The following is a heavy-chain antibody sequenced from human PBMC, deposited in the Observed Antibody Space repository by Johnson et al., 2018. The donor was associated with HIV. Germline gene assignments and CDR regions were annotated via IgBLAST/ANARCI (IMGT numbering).Heavy chain of an antibody. J-gene: IGHJ3*02. CDR1: GFTFSSYE. Sequence: VQLVESGGGLVQRGGSLRLSCAASGFTFSSYEMNWVRQGLGKGLVWVSSISWNSGGIDFADSVKGRFTISRDNAKNSLYLQMNSLRAEDAAVYYCARGSRYTYDNDDVYLLQAFDIWGQGTMVTVSS. CDR2: ISWNSGGI. V-gene: IGHV3-48*03. D-gene: IGHD3-16*01. CDR3: ARGSRYTYDNDDVYLLQAFDI.